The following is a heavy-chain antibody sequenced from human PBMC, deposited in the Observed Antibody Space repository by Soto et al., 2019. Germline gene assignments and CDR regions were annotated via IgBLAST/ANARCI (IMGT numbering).Heavy chain of an antibody. D-gene: IGHD5-12*01. CDR2: ISLDGSRT. J-gene: IGHJ6*02. CDR3: VRAPPGYSLGYGSYGMDV. CDR1: GFTFGSYW. V-gene: IGHV3-74*01. Sequence: EVQLVESGGGLVQPGGSLRLSCAAPGFTFGSYWMHWVRQAPGKGLVWVSHISLDGSRTNYADSVKGRFTISRDNAKNKLYVVMNSLRAEDTAVYYCVRAPPGYSLGYGSYGMDVWGQGTTVTVS.